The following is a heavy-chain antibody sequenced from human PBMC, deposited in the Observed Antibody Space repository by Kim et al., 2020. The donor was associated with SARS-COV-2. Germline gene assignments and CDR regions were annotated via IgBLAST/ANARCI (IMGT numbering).Heavy chain of an antibody. CDR3: ARERGAHIDY. D-gene: IGHD3-16*01. CDR2: IYYSGST. CDR1: GGSISSGGYY. J-gene: IGHJ4*02. V-gene: IGHV4-31*03. Sequence: SETLSLTCTVSGGSISSGGYYWSWIRQHPGKGLEWIGYIYYSGSTYYNPSLKSRVTISVDTSKNQFSLKLSSVTAADTAVYYCARERGAHIDYWGQGTLVTVSS.